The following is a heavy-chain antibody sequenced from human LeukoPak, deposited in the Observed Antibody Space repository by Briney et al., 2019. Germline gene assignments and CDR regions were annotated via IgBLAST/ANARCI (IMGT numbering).Heavy chain of an antibody. CDR1: GGTFSSYA. D-gene: IGHD4-11*01. J-gene: IGHJ4*02. CDR3: ARATDFDY. CDR2: ISAYNGNT. V-gene: IGHV1-18*01. Sequence: ASVKVSCKASGGTFSSYAISWVRQAPGQGLEWMGWISAYNGNTNYAQKLQGRVTMTTDTSTSTAYMELRSLRSEDTAVYYCARATDFDYWGQGTLVTVSS.